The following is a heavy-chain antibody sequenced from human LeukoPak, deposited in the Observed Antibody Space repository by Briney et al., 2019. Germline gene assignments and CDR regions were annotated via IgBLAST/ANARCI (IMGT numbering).Heavy chain of an antibody. J-gene: IGHJ6*03. CDR1: GGSFSGYY. CDR2: INHSGST. D-gene: IGHD3-22*01. Sequence: SETLSLTCAVYGGSFSGYYWSWIRQPPGKGLEWIGEINHSGSTNYNPSLKSRVTISVDTSKNQFSLKLSSVTAADTAVYYCARGYDSSGYNYYYYYMDVWGKGTTVNVSS. CDR3: ARGYDSSGYNYYYYYMDV. V-gene: IGHV4-34*01.